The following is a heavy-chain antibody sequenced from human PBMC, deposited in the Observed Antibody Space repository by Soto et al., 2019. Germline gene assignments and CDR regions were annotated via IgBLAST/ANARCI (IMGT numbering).Heavy chain of an antibody. CDR1: GGSISSYY. CDR2: IYYSGST. CDR3: ARADTAMVTDNPYYYGMDV. D-gene: IGHD5-18*01. Sequence: SETLSLTCTVSGGSISSYYWSWIRQPPGKGLEWIGYIYYSGSTNYNPSLKSRVTISVDTSKNQFSLKLSSVTAADTAVYYCARADTAMVTDNPYYYGMDVWGQGTTVTVSS. V-gene: IGHV4-59*01. J-gene: IGHJ6*02.